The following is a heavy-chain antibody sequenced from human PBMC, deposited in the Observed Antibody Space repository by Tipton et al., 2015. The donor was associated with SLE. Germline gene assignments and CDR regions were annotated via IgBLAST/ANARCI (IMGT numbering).Heavy chain of an antibody. CDR3: ARVPVVGAQALDM. Sequence: SLRLSCAASGFKMSDYWIHWVRQAPGKGLERVSRINVDGSVINYADSVKGRFTISRDNAKKMLYLQLSNLRDEDTATYFCARVPVVGAQALDMWGQGTMVTVSS. CDR1: GFKMSDYW. CDR2: INVDGSVI. V-gene: IGHV3-74*01. J-gene: IGHJ3*02. D-gene: IGHD1-26*01.